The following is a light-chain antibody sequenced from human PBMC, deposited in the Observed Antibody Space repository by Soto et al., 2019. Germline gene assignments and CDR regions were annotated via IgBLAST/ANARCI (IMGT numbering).Light chain of an antibody. V-gene: IGLV2-18*01. J-gene: IGLJ1*01. Sequence: QSALTQPPSVSGSPGQSVTISCTGTSSDVGSYNRLSWYQQPPGTAPKLIMYEVNTRPSGVPDRFSGSKSGSTASLTISGLQAEDEADYYCSLYISGSTYDFGNGTKVTV. CDR2: EVN. CDR3: SLYISGSTYD. CDR1: SSDVGSYNR.